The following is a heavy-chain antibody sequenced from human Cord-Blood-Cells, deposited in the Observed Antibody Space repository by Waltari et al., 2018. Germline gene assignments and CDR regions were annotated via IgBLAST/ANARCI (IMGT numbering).Heavy chain of an antibody. Sequence: QVQLVQSGAEVKKPGASVKVSCKASGYTFTGYYMHWVRQAPGQGLEWMGLINPDSGGTNYAQKFQGRVTMTRDTSISTAYMELSRLRSDDTAVYYCARDPHDYSNYGYYYGMDVWGQGTTVTVSS. CDR1: GYTFTGYY. D-gene: IGHD4-4*01. CDR3: ARDPHDYSNYGYYYGMDV. CDR2: INPDSGGT. V-gene: IGHV1-2*06. J-gene: IGHJ6*02.